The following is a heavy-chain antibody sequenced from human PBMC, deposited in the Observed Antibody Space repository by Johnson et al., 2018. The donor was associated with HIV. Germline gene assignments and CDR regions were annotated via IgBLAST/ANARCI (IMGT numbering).Heavy chain of an antibody. D-gene: IGHD3-22*01. CDR3: ARVIGYDSSGKAFDI. CDR1: GFTFSSYD. CDR2: IGTAGDT. Sequence: MLLVESGGGLVQPGGSLRLSCAASGFTFSSYDMHWVRHATGKGLEWVSAIGTAGDTYYPGFVKGRFTISRDNAKNSLHLQMNSLRAEDTALYYCARVIGYDSSGKAFDIWGRGTMVTVSS. V-gene: IGHV3-13*01. J-gene: IGHJ3*02.